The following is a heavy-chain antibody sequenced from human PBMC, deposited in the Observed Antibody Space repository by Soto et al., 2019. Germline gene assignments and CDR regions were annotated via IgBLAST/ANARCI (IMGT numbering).Heavy chain of an antibody. J-gene: IGHJ4*02. CDR1: GYSFTSYW. CDR2: IDPSDSYT. CDR3: ASSHGIEVAPKY. D-gene: IGHD6-19*01. Sequence: PGESLQISCKGSGYSFTSYWISCVRQMPGKGLEWMGRIDPSDSYTNYSPSFQGHVTISADKSISTAYLQWSSLKASDTAMYYCASSHGIEVAPKYWGQGTLVTVSS. V-gene: IGHV5-10-1*01.